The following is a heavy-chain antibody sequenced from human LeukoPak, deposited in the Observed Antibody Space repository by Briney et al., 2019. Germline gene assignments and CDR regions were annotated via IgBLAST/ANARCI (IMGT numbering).Heavy chain of an antibody. J-gene: IGHJ6*03. CDR3: ASFYCSGGSCYQYYSYYYMDV. D-gene: IGHD2-15*01. CDR2: IYYSRSI. V-gene: IGHV4-39*01. Sequence: MSSETLSLTCTVSGGSISSSSYYWGWIRQPPGKGLEWIGSIYYSRSIYYNPSLQSRVTISVDTSKNQFSLKLNSVTAADTAVYYCASFYCSGGSCYQYYSYYYMDVWGKGTTVTISS. CDR1: GGSISSSSYY.